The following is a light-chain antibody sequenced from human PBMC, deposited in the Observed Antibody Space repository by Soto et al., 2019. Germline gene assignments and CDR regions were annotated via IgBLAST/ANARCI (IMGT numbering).Light chain of an antibody. CDR3: QQFRYLPYT. CDR1: QDIANY. CDR2: DAS. J-gene: IGKJ2*01. Sequence: DLQMTQSPSSLSASVGDRVTITCQASQDIANYLNWYQEKPGKAPRLLISDASNLERGVPSRFSGSVSGTDFTFTISSLQPDDIATYYCQQFRYLPYTFGQGTKLEIK. V-gene: IGKV1-33*01.